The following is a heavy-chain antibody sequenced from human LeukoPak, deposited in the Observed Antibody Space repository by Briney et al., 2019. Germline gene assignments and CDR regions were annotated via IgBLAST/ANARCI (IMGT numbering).Heavy chain of an antibody. Sequence: GGSLRLSCAASGLTFSSYAMHWVRQAPGKGLEWVAVISYDGSNKYYADSVKGRFTISRDNSKNTLYLQMNSLRAEDTAVYYCARETIWAAAGSGYFDYWGQGTLVTVSS. V-gene: IGHV3-30-3*01. J-gene: IGHJ4*02. CDR2: ISYDGSNK. CDR1: GLTFSSYA. D-gene: IGHD6-13*01. CDR3: ARETIWAAAGSGYFDY.